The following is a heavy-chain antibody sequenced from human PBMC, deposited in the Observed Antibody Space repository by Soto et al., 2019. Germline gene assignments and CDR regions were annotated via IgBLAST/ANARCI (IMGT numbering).Heavy chain of an antibody. V-gene: IGHV3-21*02. J-gene: IGHJ3*02. CDR3: ARLRLTFKAPDRDDFDI. Sequence: EVQLEESGGGLVKPGASLRLSCTVSGFSLSAYAMNWVRQAPGKGLEWVSSISTTSTYIYYSESVEGRFTISRHNARGSVYLQMNTLGAEDTAVYFCARLRLTFKAPDRDDFDIWGQGPTVTVSS. D-gene: IGHD2-2*01. CDR2: ISTTSTYI. CDR1: GFSLSAYA.